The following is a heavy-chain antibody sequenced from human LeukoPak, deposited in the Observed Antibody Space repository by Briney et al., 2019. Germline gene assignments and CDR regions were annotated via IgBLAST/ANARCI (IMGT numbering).Heavy chain of an antibody. D-gene: IGHD6-6*01. Sequence: SETLSLTCAVYGGSFSGYYWSWIRQPPGKGLEWIGEINHSGSTNYNPSLKSRVTISVDTSKNQFSLKLSSVTAADTAVYYCARIGSSSLAFDIWGQGTMVTVSS. CDR2: INHSGST. V-gene: IGHV4-34*01. CDR1: GGSFSGYY. J-gene: IGHJ3*02. CDR3: ARIGSSSLAFDI.